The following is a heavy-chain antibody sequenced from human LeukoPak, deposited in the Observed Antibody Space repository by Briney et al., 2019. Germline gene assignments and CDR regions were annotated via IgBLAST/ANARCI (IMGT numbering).Heavy chain of an antibody. J-gene: IGHJ4*02. CDR2: ISTSGGKT. CDR3: AILPGYSSGWYEVNY. Sequence: GGSLRLSCAASGFTFSSHAMSWVRQAPGKGLEWVSAISTSGGKTYYADSVKGRFTVSRDNSKNTLYLQMNSPRAEDTAVYYCAILPGYSSGWYEVNYWGQGTLVTVSS. D-gene: IGHD6-13*01. CDR1: GFTFSSHA. V-gene: IGHV3-23*01.